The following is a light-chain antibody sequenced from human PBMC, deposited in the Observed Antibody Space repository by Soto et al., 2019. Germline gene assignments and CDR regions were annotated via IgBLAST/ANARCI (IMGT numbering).Light chain of an antibody. Sequence: DMVLTKSPGTLSFSPGERATLSCRASQTVTSSYLAWYQQKRGQQPTLLIYGVPSRDTGIPARFSGSGSETDFTLTISRLEREDSAVYFCQHCANFLWTFGQGTKVDIK. CDR1: QTVTSSY. J-gene: IGKJ1*01. CDR3: QHCANFLWT. CDR2: GVP. V-gene: IGKV3-20*01.